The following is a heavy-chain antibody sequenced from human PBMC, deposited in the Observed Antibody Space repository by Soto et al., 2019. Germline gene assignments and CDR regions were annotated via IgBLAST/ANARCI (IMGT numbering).Heavy chain of an antibody. V-gene: IGHV4-31*11. D-gene: IGHD2-15*01. CDR1: GVSISSGDFY. CDR3: TKMGQYCGGSSHSWFHX. CDR2: ISLSGNT. J-gene: IGHJ5*02. Sequence: TLSLTCAVSGVSISSGDFYWSWVRQHPGKGLELIGYISLSGNTYYNPSLKSRVTISVDTSKNQFSLKLSSVTAADTAMYYCTKMGQYCGGSSHSWFHXSGQGTLLTVSX.